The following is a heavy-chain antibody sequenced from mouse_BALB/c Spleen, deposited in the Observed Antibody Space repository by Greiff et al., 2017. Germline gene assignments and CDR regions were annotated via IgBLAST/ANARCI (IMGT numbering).Heavy chain of an antibody. Sequence: EVKVEESGGGLVQPKGSLKLSCAASGFTFNTYAMNWVRQAPGKGLEWVARIRSKSNNYATYYADSVKDRFTISRDDSQSMLYLQMNNLKTEDTAMYYCVRPYYYYGAYAMDYWGQGTSVTVSS. D-gene: IGHD1-1*01. CDR2: IRSKSNNYAT. V-gene: IGHV10-1*02. J-gene: IGHJ4*01. CDR1: GFTFNTYA. CDR3: VRPYYYYGAYAMDY.